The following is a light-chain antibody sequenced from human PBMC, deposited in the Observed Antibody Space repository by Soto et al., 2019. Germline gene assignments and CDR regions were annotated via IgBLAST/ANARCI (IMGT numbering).Light chain of an antibody. J-gene: IGLJ2*01. CDR2: EGI. CDR3: CSYAGPTTFVI. Sequence: QSVLTQPASVSGSPGQSITISCTGTSSDIGTYNLVSWYQHYPGKAPKLMIYEGIKRPSGVSNRFSGSKSGNTAFLTISGLQAEDEADYYCCSYAGPTTFVIFGGGTKLTVL. V-gene: IGLV2-23*01. CDR1: SSDIGTYNL.